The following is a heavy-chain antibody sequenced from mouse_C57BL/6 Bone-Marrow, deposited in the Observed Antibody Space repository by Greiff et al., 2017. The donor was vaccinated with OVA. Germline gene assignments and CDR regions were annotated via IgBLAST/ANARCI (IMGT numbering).Heavy chain of an antibody. CDR3: ARPPWHLHWYFDV. D-gene: IGHD3-1*01. V-gene: IGHV5-17*01. CDR1: GFTFSDYG. J-gene: IGHJ1*03. CDR2: ISSGSSTI. Sequence: EVKLVESGGGLVKPGGSLKLSCAASGFTFSDYGMHWVRQAPEKGLEWVAYISSGSSTIYYADTVKGRFTISRDNAKNTLFLQMTSLRSEDTAMYYCARPPWHLHWYFDVWGTGTTVTVSS.